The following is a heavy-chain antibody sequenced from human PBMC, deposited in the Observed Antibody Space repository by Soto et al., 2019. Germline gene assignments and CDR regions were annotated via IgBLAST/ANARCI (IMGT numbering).Heavy chain of an antibody. Sequence: SETLSLTCTVSGGSISNYYWTWIRQPPGKGLEWIGYIYYSGTTNYNPSLKSRVTISVDTSKNQFSLKLSSVTAADTAVYYCARVWGGAFDIWGQGTMVTVSS. V-gene: IGHV4-59*01. J-gene: IGHJ3*02. CDR2: IYYSGTT. D-gene: IGHD3-10*01. CDR1: GGSISNYY. CDR3: ARVWGGAFDI.